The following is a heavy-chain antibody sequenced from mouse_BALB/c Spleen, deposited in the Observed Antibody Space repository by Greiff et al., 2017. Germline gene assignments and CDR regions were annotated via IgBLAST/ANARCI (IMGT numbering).Heavy chain of an antibody. D-gene: IGHD6-1*01. J-gene: IGHJ3*01. V-gene: IGHV3-2*02. CDR3: ARDDSLAWFAY. Sequence: EVQLQQSGPGLVKPSQSLSLTCTVTGYSITSDYAWNWIRQFPGNKLEWMGYISYSGSTSYNPSLKSRISITRDTSKNQFFLQLNSVTTEDTATYYCARDDSLAWFAYWGQGTLVTISA. CDR1: GYSITSDYA. CDR2: ISYSGST.